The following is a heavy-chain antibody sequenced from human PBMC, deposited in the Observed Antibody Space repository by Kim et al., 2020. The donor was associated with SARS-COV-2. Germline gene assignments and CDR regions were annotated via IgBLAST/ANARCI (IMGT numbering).Heavy chain of an antibody. CDR3: ARERESRFDY. Sequence: SETLSHTCTVSGGSISSGGYYWSWIRQHPGKGLEWIGYIYYSGSTYYNPSLKSRVTISVDTSKNQFSLKLSSVTAADTAVYYCARERESRFDYWGQGTLVTVSS. D-gene: IGHD3-10*01. CDR2: IYYSGST. V-gene: IGHV4-31*03. J-gene: IGHJ4*02. CDR1: GGSISSGGYY.